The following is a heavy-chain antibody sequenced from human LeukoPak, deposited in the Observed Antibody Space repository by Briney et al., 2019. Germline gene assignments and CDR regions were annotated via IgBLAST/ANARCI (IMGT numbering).Heavy chain of an antibody. D-gene: IGHD3-22*01. Sequence: GGSLRLSGTASGFTFSNYAMNWVRQAPGKGLEWVSLISTSDNTHYADSVKGRFTISRDISKNTLYLQMNSLRAEDTAVYYCAKDLDSTGYFYGGDNWGQGTLVTVSS. V-gene: IGHV3-23*01. CDR3: AKDLDSTGYFYGGDN. J-gene: IGHJ4*02. CDR1: GFTFSNYA. CDR2: ISTSDNT.